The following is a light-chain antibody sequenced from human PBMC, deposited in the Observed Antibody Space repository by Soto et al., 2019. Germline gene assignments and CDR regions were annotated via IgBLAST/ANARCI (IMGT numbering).Light chain of an antibody. J-gene: IGKJ1*01. CDR1: QSLVHSDGNTY. V-gene: IGKV2-30*02. Sequence: DVVLTQSPLSLPVTLGQPASISCRSSQSLVHSDGNTYLNWFHQRPGQSPRRLMYKVSNRDSGVPDRFSGSGSGTDFALEISRVEAEDVGFYYCMQATHWPRTFVQGTKVEFK. CDR3: MQATHWPRT. CDR2: KVS.